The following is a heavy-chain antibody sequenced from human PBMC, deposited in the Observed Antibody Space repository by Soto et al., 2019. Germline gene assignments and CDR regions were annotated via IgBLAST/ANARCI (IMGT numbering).Heavy chain of an antibody. D-gene: IGHD2-2*01. CDR3: ARLRRDDIVVVPADTDNWFAP. Sequence: SVKVSCKASGGTFSSYAISWVRQAPGQGLEWMGGTIPIFGTANYAQKFQGRVTITADESTSTAYMELSSLRSEDTAVYYCARLRRDDIVVVPADTDNWFAPWGQGTLVTVSS. CDR2: TIPIFGTA. CDR1: GGTFSSYA. J-gene: IGHJ5*02. V-gene: IGHV1-69*13.